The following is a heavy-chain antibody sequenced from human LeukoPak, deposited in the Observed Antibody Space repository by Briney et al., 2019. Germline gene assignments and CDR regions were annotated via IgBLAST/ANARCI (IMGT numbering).Heavy chain of an antibody. CDR2: NYYNEST. V-gene: IGHV4-39*01. J-gene: IGHJ4*02. Sequence: SETLSLTCTVSGGPMSSRSYYWGWIRQSPGKGLEWIGSNYYNESTYYNPSFKSRVTIHVDMSENQLSLRLNSVTAADTAVYYCARGYSTGTPFFDYWGQGILVTVSS. CDR1: GGPMSSRSYY. CDR3: ARGYSTGTPFFDY. D-gene: IGHD2-8*02.